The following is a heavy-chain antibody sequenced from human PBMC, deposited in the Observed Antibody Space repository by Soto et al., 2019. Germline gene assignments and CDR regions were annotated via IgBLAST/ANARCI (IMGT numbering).Heavy chain of an antibody. D-gene: IGHD3-16*02. CDR1: GFTLSMSA. Sequence: GGSLRLSCASSGFTLSMSAVNWVRQAPRKGLEWVSYISDSGDRTYYADSVKGRFTISRDRSKNTVSLQMDSLRAEDTAVYYCAKDRGIIVKAGDAFDVWGQGTKVTVSS. CDR3: AKDRGIIVKAGDAFDV. CDR2: ISDSGDRT. V-gene: IGHV3-23*01. J-gene: IGHJ3*01.